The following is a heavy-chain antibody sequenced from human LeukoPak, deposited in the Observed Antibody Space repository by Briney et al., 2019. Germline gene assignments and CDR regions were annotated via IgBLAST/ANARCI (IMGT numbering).Heavy chain of an antibody. J-gene: IGHJ4*02. D-gene: IGHD5-24*01. V-gene: IGHV1-46*01. CDR2: INPSGGST. CDR1: GYTFTSYY. Sequence: ASVKVSCKASGYTFTSYYMHWVRQAPGQGLEWVGIINPSGGSTSYAQKFQGRVTMTRDTSTSTVYMELSSLRSEDTAVYYCARDLTATDYFDYWGQGTLVTVSS. CDR3: ARDLTATDYFDY.